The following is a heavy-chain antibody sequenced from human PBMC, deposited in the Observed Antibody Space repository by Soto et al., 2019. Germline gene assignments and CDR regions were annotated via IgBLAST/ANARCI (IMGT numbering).Heavy chain of an antibody. CDR3: ARAIRRGGGFDY. CDR1: GGSISSYY. J-gene: IGHJ4*02. Sequence: SETLSLTCTVSGGSISSYYWSWIRQPPGKGLEWIGYIYHRGTTNYSPSLKSRVTISADMSKNQFSLKLSSVTAADTAVYYCARAIRRGGGFDYWGQGTLVTVSS. V-gene: IGHV4-59*01. D-gene: IGHD3-10*01. CDR2: IYHRGTT.